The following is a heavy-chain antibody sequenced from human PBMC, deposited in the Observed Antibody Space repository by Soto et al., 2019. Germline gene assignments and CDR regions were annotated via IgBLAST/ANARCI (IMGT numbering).Heavy chain of an antibody. Sequence: GGSLRLSCAASGFTVSSNYMSWVRQAPGKGLEWVSVIYSGGSTYYADSVKGRFTISRDNSKNTLYLQMNSLRAEDTAVYYCARDITGTNYGMDVWGQGTMVTVSS. J-gene: IGHJ6*02. D-gene: IGHD1-7*01. V-gene: IGHV3-53*01. CDR3: ARDITGTNYGMDV. CDR2: IYSGGST. CDR1: GFTVSSNY.